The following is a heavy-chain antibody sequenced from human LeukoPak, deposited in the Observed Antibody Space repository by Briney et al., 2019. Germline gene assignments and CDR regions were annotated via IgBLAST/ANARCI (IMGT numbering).Heavy chain of an antibody. D-gene: IGHD1-26*01. CDR3: AISPSGTYSDY. Sequence: ASVKVSFKASGYTFINYYMHWVRQAPGQGLEWMGIINPSGDSTTYAQKFQGRVTMAGDTSTSTVYMELSTLRSEDTAVYYCAISPSGTYSDYWGQGTLVTVSS. CDR1: GYTFINYY. CDR2: INPSGDST. J-gene: IGHJ4*02. V-gene: IGHV1-46*01.